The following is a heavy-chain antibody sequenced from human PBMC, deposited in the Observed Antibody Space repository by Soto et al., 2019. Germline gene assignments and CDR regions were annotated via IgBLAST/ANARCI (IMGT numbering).Heavy chain of an antibody. CDR2: IIPIFGTA. CDR1: GGTFSSYA. D-gene: IGHD2-8*01. J-gene: IGHJ4*02. CDR3: ARDRAGYCTNGVCGWADY. V-gene: IGHV1-69*06. Sequence: QVQLVQSGAEVKKPGSSVKVSCKASGGTFSSYAISWVRQAPGQGLEWMGGIIPIFGTANYAQKFQGRVTITADKSTSTAYMELSSLRSEDTAVYYCARDRAGYCTNGVCGWADYWGQGTLVTVSS.